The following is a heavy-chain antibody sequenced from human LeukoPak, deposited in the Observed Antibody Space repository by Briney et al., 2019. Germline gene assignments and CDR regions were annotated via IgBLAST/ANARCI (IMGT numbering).Heavy chain of an antibody. Sequence: GASVKVSCKASGYTFTGYYMHRVRQAPGQGREWMGRINTNSGETNYAQKCQGMVTLTRYTYISTAYMELSRLRSDDTAVYYCARVSSGFLEWSDYWGQGTLVTVSS. J-gene: IGHJ4*02. D-gene: IGHD3-3*01. CDR2: INTNSGET. CDR1: GYTFTGYY. CDR3: ARVSSGFLEWSDY. V-gene: IGHV1-2*06.